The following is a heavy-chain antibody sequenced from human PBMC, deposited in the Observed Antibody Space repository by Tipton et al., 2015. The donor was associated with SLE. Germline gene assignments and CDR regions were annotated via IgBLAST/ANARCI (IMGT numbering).Heavy chain of an antibody. CDR3: ARAAYYYGSGSYSDY. V-gene: IGHV4-59*07. CDR2: IYYSGST. Sequence: TLSLTCAVYGGSFSGYYWSWIRQPPGKGLEWIGYIYYSGSTNYNASLKSRVTISVDTSKNQFSLKLSSVTAAGTAVYYCARAAYYYGSGSYSDYWGQGTLVTVSS. D-gene: IGHD3-10*01. J-gene: IGHJ4*02. CDR1: GGSFSGYY.